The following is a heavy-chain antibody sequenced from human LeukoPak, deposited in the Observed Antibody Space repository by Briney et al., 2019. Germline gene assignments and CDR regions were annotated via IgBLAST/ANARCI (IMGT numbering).Heavy chain of an antibody. V-gene: IGHV1-2*02. CDR1: GYAFTGYY. Sequence: ASVKVSCKASGYAFTGYYMHWVRQAPGQGLEWMGWINPNSGGTNYAQKFQGRVTMTRDTSISTAYMELSSLRSEDTAVYYCATVGRYSGSYYGHYWGQGTLVTVSS. CDR3: ATVGRYSGSYYGHY. D-gene: IGHD1-26*01. CDR2: INPNSGGT. J-gene: IGHJ4*02.